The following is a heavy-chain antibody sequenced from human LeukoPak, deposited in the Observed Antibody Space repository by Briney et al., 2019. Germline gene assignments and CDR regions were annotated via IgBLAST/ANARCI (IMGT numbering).Heavy chain of an antibody. Sequence: GESLRISCKGSGYSFTSHWISWVRQMPGKGLEWMGRIAPSDSYTNYRPSLQGHVTISADKSISTAYLQWSSLKASDTAMYYCARHRDCSSGACYPDYWGQGTLVTVSS. V-gene: IGHV5-10-1*01. D-gene: IGHD2-15*01. CDR3: ARHRDCSSGACYPDY. J-gene: IGHJ4*02. CDR2: IAPSDSYT. CDR1: GYSFTSHW.